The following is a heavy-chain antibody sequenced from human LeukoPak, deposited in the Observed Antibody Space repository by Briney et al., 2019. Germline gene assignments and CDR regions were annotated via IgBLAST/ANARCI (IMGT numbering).Heavy chain of an antibody. CDR2: ISGSGFNT. J-gene: IGHJ6*02. CDR3: AKGFDSSSWYSYYYYGMDV. Sequence: PGGSLRLSCTASGFTFSSYAMSWVRQAPGKGLEWVSGISGSGFNTYYADSVKGRFTISRDNSKNTLYLQMNSLRAEDTAVYYCAKGFDSSSWYSYYYYGMDVWGQGTTVTVSS. CDR1: GFTFSSYA. D-gene: IGHD6-13*01. V-gene: IGHV3-23*01.